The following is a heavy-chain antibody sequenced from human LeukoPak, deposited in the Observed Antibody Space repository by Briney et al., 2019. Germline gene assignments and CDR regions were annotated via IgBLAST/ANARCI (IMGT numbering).Heavy chain of an antibody. J-gene: IGHJ4*02. CDR1: GDSINSLDL. Sequence: KTSETLSLTCTVSGDSINSLDLWSLVRQPPGKGLEWIGEMYLSGTTHSNPSVKSRVTISIDKSKNQFFLNLSSVTAADTAVYYCAGLVGRYSSGLYYYYFDYWGQGTLVTVSS. CDR2: MYLSGTT. CDR3: AGLVGRYSSGLYYYYFDY. V-gene: IGHV4-4*02. D-gene: IGHD3-22*01.